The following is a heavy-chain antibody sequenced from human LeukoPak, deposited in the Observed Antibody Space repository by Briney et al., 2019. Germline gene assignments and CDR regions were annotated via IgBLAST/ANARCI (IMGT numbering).Heavy chain of an antibody. V-gene: IGHV3-43*01. CDR3: AKDKERRPYYYYYMDV. Sequence: RTGGSLRLSCAASGFTFDDYTMHWVRQAPGKGLEWVSLFSWDGGSTYYADSVKGRFTISRDNSKNSLYLQMNSLRTEDTALYYCAKDKERRPYYYYYMDVWGKGTTVTVSS. CDR1: GFTFDDYT. CDR2: FSWDGGST. D-gene: IGHD1-1*01. J-gene: IGHJ6*03.